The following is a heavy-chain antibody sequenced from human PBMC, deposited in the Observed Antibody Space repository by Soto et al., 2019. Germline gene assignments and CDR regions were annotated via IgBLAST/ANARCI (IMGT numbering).Heavy chain of an antibody. V-gene: IGHV1-69*01. CDR1: EGPFSSYA. J-gene: IGHJ6*02. Sequence: QVQLVKSGAELKKPGSSVKVSCKASEGPFSSYAISWLRQAPEQGLEGMGGIIPIFGTANYAQKFQGRVTITADESTSTAYMELSSLRSEDTAVYYCASDGGNYYYGMDVWGQGTTVTVSS. CDR2: IIPIFGTA. CDR3: ASDGGNYYYGMDV.